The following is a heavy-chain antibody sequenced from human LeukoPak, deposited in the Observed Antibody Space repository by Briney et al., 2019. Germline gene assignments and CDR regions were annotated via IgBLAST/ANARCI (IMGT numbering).Heavy chain of an antibody. CDR3: ARDRGVNGYFDL. J-gene: IGHJ2*01. CDR1: GFTFSSYW. CDR2: IKEDGSEK. Sequence: QAGGSLRLSCAASGFTFSSYWMSWVRQAPGKGLEWVANIKEDGSEKYYVDSMKGRFIISRDNAKNSLYLQMNSLRVEDTAVYYCARDRGVNGYFDLWGRGTLVTVSS. V-gene: IGHV3-7*01. D-gene: IGHD3-10*01.